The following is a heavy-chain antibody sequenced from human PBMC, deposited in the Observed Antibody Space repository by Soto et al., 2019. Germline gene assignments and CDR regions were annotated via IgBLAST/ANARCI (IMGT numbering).Heavy chain of an antibody. CDR2: IIPIFGTA. V-gene: IGHV1-69*13. CDR1: GGTFSSYA. D-gene: IGHD3-10*01. J-gene: IGHJ4*02. CDR3: ASSYGSGNYFDY. Sequence: SVKVSCKASGGTFSSYAISWVRQAPGQGLEWMGGIIPIFGTANYAQKFQGRVTITADESTSTAYMELSSLRSEDTAVYYCASSYGSGNYFDYWGQGTLVTVSS.